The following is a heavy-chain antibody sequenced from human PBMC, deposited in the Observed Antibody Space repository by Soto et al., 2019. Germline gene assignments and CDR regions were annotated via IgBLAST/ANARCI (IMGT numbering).Heavy chain of an antibody. CDR3: ARGYYDSSGSGFDY. CDR2: IYYSGST. V-gene: IGHV4-59*01. J-gene: IGHJ4*02. CDR1: GGSISSYY. Sequence: QVQLQESGPGLVKPSETLSLTCTVSGGSISSYYWSWIRQPPGKGLEWIGYIYYSGSTNYNPSLNRRVPIAVATSKNQFTLKLSSVTAADTAVYYCARGYYDSSGSGFDYWGQGTLVTVSS. D-gene: IGHD3-22*01.